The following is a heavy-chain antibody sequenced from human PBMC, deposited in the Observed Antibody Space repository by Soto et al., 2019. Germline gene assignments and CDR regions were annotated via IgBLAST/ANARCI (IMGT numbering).Heavy chain of an antibody. CDR1: GYTLTELS. V-gene: IGHV1-24*01. CDR3: ATGYGSGWYRAFDI. CDR2: FDPEDGET. D-gene: IGHD6-19*01. J-gene: IGHJ3*02. Sequence: ASVKVSCKVSGYTLTELSMHWVRQAPGKGLEWMGGFDPEDGETIYAQKFQGRVTMTEDTSTDTAYMELSSLRSEDTAVYYCATGYGSGWYRAFDIWGQGTMVTVSS.